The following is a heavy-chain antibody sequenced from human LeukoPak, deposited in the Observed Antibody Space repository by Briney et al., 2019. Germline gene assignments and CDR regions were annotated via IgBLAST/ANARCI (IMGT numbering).Heavy chain of an antibody. J-gene: IGHJ6*02. Sequence: PGASVNVSCKASGYTLTSYGITWLRQAPGQGLEYMGWINTHKGNTNYEQEIQDRVTMTTDTSTNTSYMELRSLRSDDTALYYCARDASISVVPGGLEWGGHYFYGLDVWGQGTTVIVSS. V-gene: IGHV1-18*01. CDR2: INTHKGNT. D-gene: IGHD3-3*01. CDR3: ARDASISVVPGGLEWGGHYFYGLDV. CDR1: GYTLTSYG.